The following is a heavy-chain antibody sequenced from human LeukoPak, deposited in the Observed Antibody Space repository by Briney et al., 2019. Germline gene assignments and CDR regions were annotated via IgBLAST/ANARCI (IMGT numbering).Heavy chain of an antibody. Sequence: GGSLRLSCAASGFTFSSYSMNWVRQAPGKGLEWVSSISSRSSYIYYADSAKGRFTISRDNAKNSLYLQMNSLRAEDTAVYYCARVPSELRFLEWLFPNYYMDVWGKGTTVTVSS. CDR1: GFTFSSYS. CDR3: ARVPSELRFLEWLFPNYYMDV. CDR2: ISSRSSYI. V-gene: IGHV3-21*01. D-gene: IGHD3-3*01. J-gene: IGHJ6*03.